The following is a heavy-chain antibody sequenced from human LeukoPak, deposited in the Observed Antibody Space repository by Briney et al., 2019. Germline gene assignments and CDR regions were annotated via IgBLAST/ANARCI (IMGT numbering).Heavy chain of an antibody. CDR2: ISESGGST. J-gene: IGHJ3*02. Sequence: GVSLRLSCAASEFXFSNYAMSWVRQAPGKGLEWVSSISESGGSTYYADSGKGRFTISRDNSKNTLYLQMNSLRVEDTAVYYCAKGNAAFDIWGQGTMVTVSS. CDR1: EFXFSNYA. CDR3: AKGNAAFDI. V-gene: IGHV3-23*01. D-gene: IGHD1-1*01.